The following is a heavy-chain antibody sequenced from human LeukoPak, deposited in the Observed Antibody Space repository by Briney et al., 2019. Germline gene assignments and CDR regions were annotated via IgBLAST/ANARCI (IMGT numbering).Heavy chain of an antibody. Sequence: PGGSLTLSCAASGFTFYEYGMSWVRQVPGKGLEWVSGINWNGGSTGYANSVKGRFTISRDKAKKYLYLQMNSLRAGDTALYYCARDVLAVAAYFDYWGQGTLVTVSS. J-gene: IGHJ4*02. CDR2: INWNGGST. V-gene: IGHV3-20*04. CDR1: GFTFYEYG. CDR3: ARDVLAVAAYFDY. D-gene: IGHD6-19*01.